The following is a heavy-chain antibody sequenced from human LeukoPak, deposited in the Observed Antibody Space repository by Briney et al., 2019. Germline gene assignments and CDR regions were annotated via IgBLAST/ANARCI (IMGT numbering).Heavy chain of an antibody. D-gene: IGHD6-19*01. CDR3: ARDNIPRYSSGLDYFDY. Sequence: PGRSLRLSCAASGFTFSSYWMTWVRQAPGKGLEWVANIKQDGSETYYVDSVKGRFTISRDNAKNSLYLQMNSLRAEDTAVYYCARDNIPRYSSGLDYFDYRGQGTLVTVSS. J-gene: IGHJ4*02. V-gene: IGHV3-7*01. CDR1: GFTFSSYW. CDR2: IKQDGSET.